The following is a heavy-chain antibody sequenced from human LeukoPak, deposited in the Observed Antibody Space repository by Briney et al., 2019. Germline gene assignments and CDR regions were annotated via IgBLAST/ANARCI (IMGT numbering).Heavy chain of an antibody. D-gene: IGHD4/OR15-4a*01. V-gene: IGHV1-8*01. CDR2: MNPNSGIT. Sequence: ASVKLSCKPSGYTFTAFNIHWVRQAAGEGLEWMGRMNPNSGITDYAKRFQDRVTITTNTSIGTAYMEVKSLRFEDTAVYYCVRWYDYGEKRLDPWGQGTLVTVSS. CDR3: VRWYDYGEKRLDP. CDR1: GYTFTAFN. J-gene: IGHJ5*02.